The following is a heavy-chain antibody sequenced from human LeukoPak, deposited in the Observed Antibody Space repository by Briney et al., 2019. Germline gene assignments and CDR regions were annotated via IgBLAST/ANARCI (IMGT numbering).Heavy chain of an antibody. V-gene: IGHV3-23*01. CDR3: AKDQGSGWYGY. CDR2: ISGSGGST. J-gene: IGHJ4*02. CDR1: GFTFSSYA. Sequence: GGSLRLSCAASGFTFSSYAMSWVRQAPGKGLEWVSAISGSGGSTYYADSVKGRFTISRDNSKSTLYLQTNSLRAEDTAVYYCAKDQGSGWYGYWGQGTLVTVSS. D-gene: IGHD6-19*01.